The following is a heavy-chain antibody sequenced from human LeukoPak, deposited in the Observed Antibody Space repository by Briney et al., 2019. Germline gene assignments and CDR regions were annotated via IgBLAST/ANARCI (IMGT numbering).Heavy chain of an antibody. CDR2: ISGSGGST. J-gene: IGHJ3*02. CDR1: GFTFSSYA. CDR3: AKRQEYSGSYNAFDI. D-gene: IGHD1-26*01. V-gene: IGHV3-23*01. Sequence: GGSLRLSCAASGFTFSSYAMSWVRQAPGKGLEWVSAISGSGGSTHYADSVKGRFTISRDNSKNTLYLQMNSLRAEDTAVYYCAKRQEYSGSYNAFDIWGQGTMVSVSS.